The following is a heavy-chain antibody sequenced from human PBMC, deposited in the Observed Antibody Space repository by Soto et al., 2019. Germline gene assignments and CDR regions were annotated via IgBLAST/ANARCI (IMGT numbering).Heavy chain of an antibody. V-gene: IGHV1-18*01. CDR1: GYTFTRYA. CDR2: ISAYNGNT. CDR3: ARDHGCGITFE. J-gene: IGHJ4*02. D-gene: IGHD3-16*01. Sequence: QVQLVQSGAEVKKPGASVKVSCKTSGYTFTRYAISWVRQAHGQGLEWMGWISAYNGNTKYEQKLQGRDTMITDTSTSTDYMDLRNLRSDDTAVYYCARDHGCGITFEWGQGTQFTVSS.